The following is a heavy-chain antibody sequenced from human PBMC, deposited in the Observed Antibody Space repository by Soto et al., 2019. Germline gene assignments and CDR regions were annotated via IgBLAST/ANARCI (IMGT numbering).Heavy chain of an antibody. J-gene: IGHJ4*02. D-gene: IGHD5-18*01. CDR3: ARPSGYSYGQGYFDY. Sequence: ASVKVSCKASGYTFTSYYMHWVRQAPGQGLEWMGIINPSGGSTSYAQKFQGRVTMTRDTSTSTVYMELSSLRSEDTAVYYCARPSGYSYGQGYFDYWGEGTLVTVAS. V-gene: IGHV1-46*01. CDR1: GYTFTSYY. CDR2: INPSGGST.